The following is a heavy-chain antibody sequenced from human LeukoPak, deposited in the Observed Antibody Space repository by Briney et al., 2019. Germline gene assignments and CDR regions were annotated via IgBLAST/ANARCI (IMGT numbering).Heavy chain of an antibody. Sequence: SETLSLTCAVYGGSFSGYYWSWLRQPPGKGLEWIGEINHSGSTNYNPSLKSRVTISVDTSKNQFSLKLSSVTAADTAVYYCAREGTVTTVRAGYFDLWGRGTLVTVSS. CDR3: AREGTVTTVRAGYFDL. CDR1: GGSFSGYY. D-gene: IGHD4-17*01. V-gene: IGHV4-34*01. CDR2: INHSGST. J-gene: IGHJ2*01.